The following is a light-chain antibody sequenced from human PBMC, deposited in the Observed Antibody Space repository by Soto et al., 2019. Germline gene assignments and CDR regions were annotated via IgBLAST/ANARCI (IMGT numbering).Light chain of an antibody. Sequence: DIQMTQSPATLSGSVGDTVTITCRASQTISSWLAWYQQKPGKAPKILIYKESTLKSGVPSRFSGSGSGTELTLTISRLQPDDFATYYCQNYNSYSEACGQGTKVDIK. J-gene: IGKJ1*01. V-gene: IGKV1-5*03. CDR2: KES. CDR3: QNYNSYSEA. CDR1: QTISSW.